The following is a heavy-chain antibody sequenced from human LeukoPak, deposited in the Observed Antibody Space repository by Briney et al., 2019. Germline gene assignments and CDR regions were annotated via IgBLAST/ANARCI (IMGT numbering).Heavy chain of an antibody. V-gene: IGHV3-23*01. J-gene: IGHJ4*02. Sequence: PGGSLRLSCVASGFTFSSYAMSWVRQAPGKGLEWVSVTSATGGNTYYADSVKGRFTISRDNSKNTVYLQMNSLRAEDTAIYYCAKNRLLWFGELDYWGQGTLLTVSS. CDR2: TSATGGNT. D-gene: IGHD3-10*01. CDR3: AKNRLLWFGELDY. CDR1: GFTFSSYA.